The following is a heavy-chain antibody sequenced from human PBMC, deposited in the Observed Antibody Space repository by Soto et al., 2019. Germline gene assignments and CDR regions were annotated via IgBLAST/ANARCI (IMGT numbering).Heavy chain of an antibody. CDR2: INHSGST. CDR1: GGSFSGYY. J-gene: IGHJ4*02. Sequence: LSLPCAVYGGSFSGYYWSWIRQPPGKGLEWIGEINHSGSTNYNPSLKSRVTISVDTSKNQFSLKLSSVTAADTAVYYCARSGEYDYVWGSYRFGGYHLYWGQGTLVTVSS. D-gene: IGHD3-16*02. CDR3: ARSGEYDYVWGSYRFGGYHLY. V-gene: IGHV4-34*01.